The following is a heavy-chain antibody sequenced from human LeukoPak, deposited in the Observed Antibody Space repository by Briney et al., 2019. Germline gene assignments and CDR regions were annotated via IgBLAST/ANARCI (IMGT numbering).Heavy chain of an antibody. D-gene: IGHD3-10*01. V-gene: IGHV1-46*01. CDR3: ARDLLEKGLLWFGEGYYYGMDV. CDR2: INPSGGST. Sequence: ASVKVSCKASGYTFTSYYMHWVRQAPGQGLEWMGIINPSGGSTSYAQKFRGRVTMTRDTSTSTVYMELSSLRSEDTAVYYCARDLLEKGLLWFGEGYYYGMDVWGQGTTVTVSS. CDR1: GYTFTSYY. J-gene: IGHJ6*02.